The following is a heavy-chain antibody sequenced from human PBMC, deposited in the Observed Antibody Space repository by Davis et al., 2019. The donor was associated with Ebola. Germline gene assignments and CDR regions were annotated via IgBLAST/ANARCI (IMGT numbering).Heavy chain of an antibody. Sequence: SVKVSCKASGGTFSSYAIGWVRQAPGQGLEWMGGIIPIFGTANYAQKFQGRVTITADKSTSTAYMELSSLRSEDTAVYYCVRDDWNQNWFDPWGQGTLVTVS. D-gene: IGHD1-1*01. V-gene: IGHV1-69*06. J-gene: IGHJ5*02. CDR3: VRDDWNQNWFDP. CDR2: IIPIFGTA. CDR1: GGTFSSYA.